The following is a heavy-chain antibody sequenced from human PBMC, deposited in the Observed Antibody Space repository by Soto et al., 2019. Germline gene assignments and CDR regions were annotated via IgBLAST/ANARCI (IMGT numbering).Heavy chain of an antibody. J-gene: IGHJ3*02. CDR3: ARGPRIWNSFYI. CDR1: GHTFSSYS. CDR2: ITPIFAKP. V-gene: IGHV1-69*01. Sequence: QVHLIQSGAELKRPGSSVKVSCNASGHTFSSYSITWLRQAPGQRLEGLGGITPIFAKPTYAQKFQGRVAITADESTITVYMELASLTSEDTAVYYCARGPRIWNSFYIWGQGTPLTVSS. D-gene: IGHD1-7*01.